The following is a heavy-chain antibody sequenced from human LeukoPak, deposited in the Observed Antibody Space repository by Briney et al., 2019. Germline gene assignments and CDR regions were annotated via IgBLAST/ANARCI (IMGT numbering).Heavy chain of an antibody. CDR3: TSTGILGATTGVGLFDY. J-gene: IGHJ4*02. CDR2: INWNGGST. V-gene: IGHV3-20*04. CDR1: GFTFDDYG. Sequence: GGSLRLSCAASGFTFDDYGMSWVRQAPGKGLEWVSGINWNGGSTNYADSVKGRFTISRDNAKNSLYLQMNSLRAEDTALYYCTSTGILGATTGVGLFDYWGQGTLVTVSS. D-gene: IGHD1-26*01.